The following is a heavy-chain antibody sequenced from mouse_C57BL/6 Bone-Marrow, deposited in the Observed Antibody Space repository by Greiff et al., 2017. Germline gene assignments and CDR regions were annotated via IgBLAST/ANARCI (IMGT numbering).Heavy chain of an antibody. V-gene: IGHV1-81*01. D-gene: IGHD1-1*01. CDR3: ARRWANYYGSNSYAMDY. Sequence: VQLQQSGAELARPGASVKLSCKASGYTFTSYGISWVKQRTGQGLEWIGEIYPRSGNTYYNEKFKGKATLTADKSSSTAYMELRSLTSEDSAVYFCARRWANYYGSNSYAMDYWGQGTSVTVSS. J-gene: IGHJ4*01. CDR1: GYTFTSYG. CDR2: IYPRSGNT.